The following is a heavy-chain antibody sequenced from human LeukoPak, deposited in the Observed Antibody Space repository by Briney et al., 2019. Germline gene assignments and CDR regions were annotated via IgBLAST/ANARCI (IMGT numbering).Heavy chain of an antibody. D-gene: IGHD2-21*02. CDR3: ATRPRGALTAGIRPNDY. CDR1: GLTVSGSY. CDR2: IYSDDNT. V-gene: IGHV3-66*02. J-gene: IGHJ4*02. Sequence: GGSLRLSCAASGLTVSGSYMTRVRQPPGKGLGWGSIIYSDDNTYYAVSVKGRFTISRDNSKNTLYLQMNSLRVEDTAVYYCATRPRGALTAGIRPNDYWGQGTLVTVSS.